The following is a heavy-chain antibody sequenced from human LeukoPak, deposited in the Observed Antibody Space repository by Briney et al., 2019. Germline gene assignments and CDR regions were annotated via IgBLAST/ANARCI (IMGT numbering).Heavy chain of an antibody. D-gene: IGHD2-8*02. CDR1: GGSISSGGYY. Sequence: ASETLSLTCTVSGGSISSGGYYWSWIRQHPGKGLEWIGYIYYSGSTYYNPSLKSRVTISADTSKNPSSLKLSSVTAAATAVYYCARASLPGGPNYFDSWGQGTLVTVSS. CDR3: ARASLPGGPNYFDS. V-gene: IGHV4-31*03. CDR2: IYYSGST. J-gene: IGHJ4*02.